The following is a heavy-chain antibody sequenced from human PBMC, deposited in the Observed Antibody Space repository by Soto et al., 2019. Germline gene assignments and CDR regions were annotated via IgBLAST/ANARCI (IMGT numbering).Heavy chain of an antibody. J-gene: IGHJ6*02. CDR1: GYSFSDYY. V-gene: IGHV1-2*02. CDR2: INCKSGDT. D-gene: IGHD2-15*01. CDR3: ARVQVVGVTGTWASGIDV. Sequence: QVQLVQSGAEVKKPGASVKVSCKASGYSFSDYYVHWLRQAPGQGLEWMGWINCKSGDTRFAQKLQVRVAMTTDTSTSTAYMELSRLTSADTAVYYCARVQVVGVTGTWASGIDVWGQGTTVTVSS.